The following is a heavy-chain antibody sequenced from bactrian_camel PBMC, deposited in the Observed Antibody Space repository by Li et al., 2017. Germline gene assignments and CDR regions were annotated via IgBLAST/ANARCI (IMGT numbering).Heavy chain of an antibody. J-gene: IGHJ6*01. CDR1: RSTYSVGC. CDR2: ISGGGAA. Sequence: PLVESGGSSVQAGGSLRLSCQVSRSTYSVGCMGWFRQGVGKDREGVATISGGGAADYANSVKGRFTISRDNARKTLYLEMNNLKPEDTAMYFCAAGPRSDTSCRLSSAFGPWGQGTQVTVS. V-gene: IGHV3S53*01. CDR3: AAGPRSDTSCRLSSAFGP. D-gene: IGHD6*01.